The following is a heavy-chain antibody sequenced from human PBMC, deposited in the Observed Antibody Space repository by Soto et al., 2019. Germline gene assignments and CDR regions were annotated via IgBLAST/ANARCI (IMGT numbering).Heavy chain of an antibody. CDR3: ARPSTETPSYYYYGMDV. V-gene: IGHV3-33*01. D-gene: IGHD4-4*01. CDR1: GFSFSTYG. J-gene: IGHJ6*02. CDR2: IRYDGTNR. Sequence: QVQLVESGGGVVQPGRSLRLSCAASGFSFSTYGMHWVRQAPGKGLEWVAVIRYDGTNRDYADSVKGRFTISRDNFRNTLYLPMNSLSAEDTAVYYWARPSTETPSYYYYGMDVWGQGATVTVSS.